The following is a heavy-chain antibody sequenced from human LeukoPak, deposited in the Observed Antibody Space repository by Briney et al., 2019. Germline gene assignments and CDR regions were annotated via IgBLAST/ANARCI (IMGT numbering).Heavy chain of an antibody. CDR2: ISSISSTI. V-gene: IGHV3-48*01. CDR3: ATYWNYGY. J-gene: IGHJ4*02. Sequence: GPLTLSCAAAEFTFASYRINWVRRAAGKGLEGVSYISSISSTIYYADSVKGRFTISRDNAKNSLYLQMNSLRAEDTAVYYCATYWNYGYWGQGTLVTVSS. CDR1: EFTFASYR. D-gene: IGHD1-7*01.